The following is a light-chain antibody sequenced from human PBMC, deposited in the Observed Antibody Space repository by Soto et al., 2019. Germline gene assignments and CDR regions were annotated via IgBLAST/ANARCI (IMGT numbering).Light chain of an antibody. CDR3: LQDYDYPRT. V-gene: IGKV1-6*01. Sequence: AIQMTQSPSSLSAYVGDRVTITCRASQGIRSDLGWYQQKPGKAPRLLIYIASNLQSGVPLRFSGSGSGTDFTLTISSLQPEDSATYYCLQDYDYPRTFGQGTKVDIK. CDR1: QGIRSD. J-gene: IGKJ1*01. CDR2: IAS.